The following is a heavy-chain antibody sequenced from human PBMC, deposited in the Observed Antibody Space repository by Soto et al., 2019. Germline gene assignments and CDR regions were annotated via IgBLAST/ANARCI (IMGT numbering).Heavy chain of an antibody. CDR1: GYTFTGYY. V-gene: IGHV1-2*02. Sequence: GASMKVSCKASGYTFTGYYMHWVRQAPGQGLDWMGWINPNSGGTNYAQKFQGRVTMTRDTSISTAYMELRRLRSDDTAVYYCARATTDDSISGAPRLSWPDPWGPGTLVPVSS. CDR3: ARATTDDSISGAPRLSWPDP. J-gene: IGHJ5*02. CDR2: INPNSGGT. D-gene: IGHD1-26*01.